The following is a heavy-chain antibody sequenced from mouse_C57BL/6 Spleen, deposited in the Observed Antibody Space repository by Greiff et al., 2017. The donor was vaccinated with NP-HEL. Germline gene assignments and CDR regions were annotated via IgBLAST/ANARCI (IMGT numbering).Heavy chain of an antibody. CDR1: GYTFTSYD. V-gene: IGHV1-85*01. J-gene: IGHJ4*01. CDR3: ARGPITTVVADAMDY. CDR2: IYPRDGST. D-gene: IGHD1-1*01. Sequence: QVQLQQSGPELVKPGASVKLSCKASGYTFTSYDINWVKQRPGQGLEWIGWIYPRDGSTKYNEKFKGKATLTADKSSSTAYMELRSLTSEDSAVYFCARGPITTVVADAMDYWGQGTSVTVSS.